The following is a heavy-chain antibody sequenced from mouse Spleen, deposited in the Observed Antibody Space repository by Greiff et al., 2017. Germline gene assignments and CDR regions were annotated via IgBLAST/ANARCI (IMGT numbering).Heavy chain of an antibody. Sequence: QVQLKQSGAELVKPGASVKISCKASGYAFSSYWMNWVKQRPGKGLEWIGQIYPGDGDTNYNGKFKGKATLTADKSSSTAYMQLSSLTSEDSAVYFCARSQLGYYAMDYWGQGTSVTVSS. D-gene: IGHD3-3*01. CDR2: IYPGDGDT. J-gene: IGHJ4*01. CDR1: GYAFSSYW. CDR3: ARSQLGYYAMDY. V-gene: IGHV1-80*01.